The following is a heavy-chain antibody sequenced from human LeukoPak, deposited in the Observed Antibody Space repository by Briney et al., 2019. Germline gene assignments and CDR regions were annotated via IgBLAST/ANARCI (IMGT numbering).Heavy chain of an antibody. J-gene: IGHJ6*03. D-gene: IGHD3-10*01. V-gene: IGHV1-18*01. CDR3: ARGSDYYGSRGYYYMDV. CDR2: ISAYNGNT. CDR1: GGTFSSYA. Sequence: GASVKVSCKASGGTFSSYAISWVRQAPGQGLEWMGWISAYNGNTNYAQKLQGRVTMTTDTSTSTAYMELRSLRSDDTAVYYCARGSDYYGSRGYYYMDVWGKGTTVTVSS.